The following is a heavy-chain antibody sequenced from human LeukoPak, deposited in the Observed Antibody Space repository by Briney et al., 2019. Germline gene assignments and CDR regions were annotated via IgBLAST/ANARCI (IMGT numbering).Heavy chain of an antibody. CDR1: GYTFTSYG. V-gene: IGHV1-18*01. Sequence: ASVKVSCKASGYTFTSYGIGWVRQAPGQGLEWMGWISAYNGNTNYAQKLQGRVTMTTDTSTSTAYMELRSLRSDDTAVYYCASIRFAKPPFYYYYYMDVWGKGTTVTVSS. CDR2: ISAYNGNT. CDR3: ASIRFAKPPFYYYYYMDV. D-gene: IGHD3-3*01. J-gene: IGHJ6*03.